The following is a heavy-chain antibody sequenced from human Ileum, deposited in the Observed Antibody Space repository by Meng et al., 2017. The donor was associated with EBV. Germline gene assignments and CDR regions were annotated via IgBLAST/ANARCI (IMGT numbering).Heavy chain of an antibody. J-gene: IGHJ4*02. CDR3: AHRPSMVRGVMYFDY. CDR1: WFSLSTSGVG. Sequence: NTLKESGPTLVKPPQTPTLTCSFSWFSLSTSGVGLGWILQPPGKALEWLALIYWDDDKRYSPSLKSRLTITKDTSKNQVVLTMTNMDPVGTATYYCAHRPSMVRGVMYFDYWGQGTLVTVSS. V-gene: IGHV2-5*02. CDR2: IYWDDDK. D-gene: IGHD3-10*01.